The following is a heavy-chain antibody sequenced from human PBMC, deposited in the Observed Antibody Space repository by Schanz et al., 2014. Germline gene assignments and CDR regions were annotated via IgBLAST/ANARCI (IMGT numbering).Heavy chain of an antibody. CDR2: IKSKTDGGTR. CDR1: GFTFRGYA. V-gene: IGHV3-15*01. Sequence: EVQLLESGGGLVQPGGSLRLSCAASGFTFRGYAMSWVRQAPGKGLQWVARIKSKTDGGTRDYAAPVKGRFTISTDDSKNTVYRQMNSLQTEDTAVYYCTADLWFGAVWGVWWGQGTLVTVSS. J-gene: IGHJ4*02. CDR3: TADLWFGAVWGVW. D-gene: IGHD3-10*01.